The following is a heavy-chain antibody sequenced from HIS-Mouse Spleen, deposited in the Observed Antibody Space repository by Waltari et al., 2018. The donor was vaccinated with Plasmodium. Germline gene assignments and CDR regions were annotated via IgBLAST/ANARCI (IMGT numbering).Heavy chain of an antibody. Sequence: EVELVEAGGGVVKPAGSLGLSGAAFGLPFSSYWMSWVRQAPGKGLEWVANIKQDGSEKYYVDSVKGRFTISRDNAKNSLYLQMNSLRAEDTAVYYCASSWYWYFDLWGRGTLVTVSS. J-gene: IGHJ2*01. CDR3: ASSWYWYFDL. CDR2: IKQDGSEK. CDR1: GLPFSSYW. V-gene: IGHV3-7*01. D-gene: IGHD6-13*01.